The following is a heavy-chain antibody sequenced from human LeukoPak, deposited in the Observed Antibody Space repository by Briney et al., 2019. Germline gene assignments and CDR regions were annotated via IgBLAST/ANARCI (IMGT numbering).Heavy chain of an antibody. D-gene: IGHD6-13*01. V-gene: IGHV3-9*03. CDR1: GFTFDDYA. CDR2: ISWNSGSI. CDR3: AKDWGSSPSWYFDL. Sequence: PGGSLRLSCAASGFTFDDYAMHWVWQAPGKGLEWVSGISWNSGSIGYADSVKGRFTISRDNAKNSLYLQMNSLRAEDMALYYCAKDWGSSPSWYFDLWGRGTLVTVSS. J-gene: IGHJ2*01.